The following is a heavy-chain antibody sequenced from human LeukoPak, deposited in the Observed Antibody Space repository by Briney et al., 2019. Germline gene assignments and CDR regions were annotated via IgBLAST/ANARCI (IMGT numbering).Heavy chain of an antibody. V-gene: IGHV1-46*01. CDR3: ARVGGDCSGGSCYLFWFDP. CDR1: GYTFTSYY. D-gene: IGHD2-15*01. Sequence: ASVKVSCKASGYTFTSYYMHWVRQAPGQGLEWMGIINPSGGSTSYAQKFRGRVTMTRDTSTSTVYMELSSLRSEDTAVYYCARVGGDCSGGSCYLFWFDPWGQGTLVTVSS. J-gene: IGHJ5*02. CDR2: INPSGGST.